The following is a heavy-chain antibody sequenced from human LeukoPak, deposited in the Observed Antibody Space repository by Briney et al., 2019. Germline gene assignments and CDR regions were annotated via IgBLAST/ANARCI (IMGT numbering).Heavy chain of an antibody. CDR2: IYTSGST. J-gene: IGHJ4*02. CDR1: GGSISSYY. V-gene: IGHV4-4*07. Sequence: PSETLSLTCTVSGGSISSYYWSWIRQPAGKGLGWIGRIYTSGSTNYNPSLKSRVTMSVDTSKNQFSLKLSSVTAADTAVYYCASSSGQYCSSTSCYPVYFDYWGQGTLVTVSS. CDR3: ASSSGQYCSSTSCYPVYFDY. D-gene: IGHD2-2*01.